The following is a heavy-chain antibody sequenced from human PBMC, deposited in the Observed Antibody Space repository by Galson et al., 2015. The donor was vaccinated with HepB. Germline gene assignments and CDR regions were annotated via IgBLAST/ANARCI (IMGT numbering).Heavy chain of an antibody. V-gene: IGHV1-18*01. CDR3: ARDYDFWSGPGH. J-gene: IGHJ4*02. Sequence: SCKASGYTFTSYGISWVRQAPGQGLEWMGWISAYNGNTNYAQKLQGRVTMTTDTSTSTSYMELRSLRSDDTAVYYCARDYDFWSGPGHWGQGTLVTVSS. CDR1: GYTFTSYG. D-gene: IGHD3-3*01. CDR2: ISAYNGNT.